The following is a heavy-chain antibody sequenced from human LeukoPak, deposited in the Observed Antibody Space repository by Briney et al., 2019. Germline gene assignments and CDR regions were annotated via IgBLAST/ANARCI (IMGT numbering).Heavy chain of an antibody. CDR1: GGFISSGGYY. Sequence: SETLSLTCTVSGGFISSGGYYWSWIRQHPGKGLEWIGYIYYSGSTYYNPSLKSRVTISVDTSKNQFSLKLSSVTAADTAVYYCARVGATRYFDWLLPFDYWGQGTLVTVSS. CDR3: ARVGATRYFDWLLPFDY. CDR2: IYYSGST. J-gene: IGHJ4*02. V-gene: IGHV4-31*03. D-gene: IGHD3-9*01.